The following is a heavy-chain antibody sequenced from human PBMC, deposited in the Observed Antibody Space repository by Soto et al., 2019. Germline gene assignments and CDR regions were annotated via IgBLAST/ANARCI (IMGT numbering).Heavy chain of an antibody. CDR3: ARAWGGNVFDY. J-gene: IGHJ4*02. CDR2: IYYSGST. V-gene: IGHV4-59*08. Sequence: QVQLQESGPGLVKPSETLSLTCTVSGGSISSYYWSWIRQPPGKGLEWIGYIYYSGSTNYNPSLKSRVTISVDRSKNQFSLKLSPVTAADTAVYYCARAWGGNVFDYWGQGTLVTVSS. CDR1: GGSISSYY. D-gene: IGHD3-16*01.